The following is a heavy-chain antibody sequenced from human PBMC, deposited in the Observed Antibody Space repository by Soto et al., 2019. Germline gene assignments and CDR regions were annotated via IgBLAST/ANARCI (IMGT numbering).Heavy chain of an antibody. V-gene: IGHV1-18*01. CDR2: ISAYNGDT. J-gene: IGHJ6*02. D-gene: IGHD3-22*01. Sequence: QVQLVQSGAEVKKPGASVKVSCKASGYTFTSYGINWVRQAPGQGLEWMGWISAYNGDTNYARILQGRVTMTTATSTSTAYMELRSLRSDDTAVYYCARGLKYSDSSGYHYYYGMDVWGQGTTVTVSS. CDR3: ARGLKYSDSSGYHYYYGMDV. CDR1: GYTFTSYG.